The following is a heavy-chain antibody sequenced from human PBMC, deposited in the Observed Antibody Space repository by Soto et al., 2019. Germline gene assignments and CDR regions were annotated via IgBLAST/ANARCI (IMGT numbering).Heavy chain of an antibody. D-gene: IGHD4-17*01. V-gene: IGHV4-31*03. Sequence: LSLTCTVSGGSISSGGYYWSWIRQHPGKGLEWIGYIYYSGSTYYNPSLKSRVTISVDTSKNQFSLKLSSVTAADTAVYYCARSPYGDSMTYFDYWGQGTLVTVSS. CDR1: GGSISSGGYY. CDR2: IYYSGST. J-gene: IGHJ4*02. CDR3: ARSPYGDSMTYFDY.